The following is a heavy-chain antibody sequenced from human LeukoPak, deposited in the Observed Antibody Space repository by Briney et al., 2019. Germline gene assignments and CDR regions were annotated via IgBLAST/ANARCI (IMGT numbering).Heavy chain of an antibody. J-gene: IGHJ4*02. CDR2: ISSSSSSI. CDR1: GLTFSSYS. CDR3: ACGGTYLPY. V-gene: IGHV3-21*01. Sequence: GGSLRLSCAASGLTFSSYSMNWVRQAPGKGLEWVSSISSSSSSIYYADSVKGRFTISRDNAKNSLYLQMNSLRAEDTSVYYCACGGTYLPYWGQGTLVTVSS. D-gene: IGHD1-26*01.